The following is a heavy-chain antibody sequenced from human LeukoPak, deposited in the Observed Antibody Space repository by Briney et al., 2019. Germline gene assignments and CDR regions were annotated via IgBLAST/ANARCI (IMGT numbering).Heavy chain of an antibody. Sequence: PGGSLRLSCAASGFTVSSNYMSWVRQAPGKGLEWVSVIYSGGSTYYADSVKGRFTISRDNSKNTLYLQMNSLRAEDTAVYYCARHTAMAVLDYWGQGTLVTVSS. CDR3: ARHTAMAVLDY. V-gene: IGHV3-53*01. CDR1: GFTVSSNY. CDR2: IYSGGST. D-gene: IGHD5-18*01. J-gene: IGHJ4*02.